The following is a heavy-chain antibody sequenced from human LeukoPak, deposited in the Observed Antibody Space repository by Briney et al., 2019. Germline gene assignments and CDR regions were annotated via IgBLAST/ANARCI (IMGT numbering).Heavy chain of an antibody. V-gene: IGHV3-23*01. J-gene: IGHJ3*01. D-gene: IGHD3-10*01. CDR1: GFSFNSYA. CDR3: AKDRTPYSRSGCYYLGAFDR. CDR2: LSGSGGGT. Sequence: GGSLRLSCAASGFSFNSYAMTWVRQAPGKGLEWVSSLSGSGGGTWYAGSVKGRFTISRDNSNNVIYLQMNSLRDEDTAIYYCAKDRTPYSRSGCYYLGAFDRWGHGTMVTVSS.